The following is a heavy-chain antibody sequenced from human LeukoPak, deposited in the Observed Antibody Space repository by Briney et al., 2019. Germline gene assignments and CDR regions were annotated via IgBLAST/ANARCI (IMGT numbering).Heavy chain of an antibody. CDR2: INPNSGGT. CDR3: ARDTAPNSGYFDY. V-gene: IGHV1-2*02. CDR1: GYTFTCYY. J-gene: IGHJ4*02. D-gene: IGHD1-26*01. Sequence: GASVKVSCKASGYTFTCYYMHWVRQAPGQGLEWMGWINPNSGGTNYAKKFQGRVTMTRDTSISTAYMELSRLRSDDTAVYYCARDTAPNSGYFDYWGQGTLVTVSS.